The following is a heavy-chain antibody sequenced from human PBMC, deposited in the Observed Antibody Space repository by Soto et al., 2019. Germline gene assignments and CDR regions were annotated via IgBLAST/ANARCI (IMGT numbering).Heavy chain of an antibody. CDR2: IWYDGSNK. D-gene: IGHD6-19*01. V-gene: IGHV3-33*01. CDR1: GFTFSSYG. CDR3: ARGGTYSSGWFDP. Sequence: QVQLVESGGGVVQPGRSLRLSCAASGFTFSSYGMHWVRQAPGKGLEWVAVIWYDGSNKYYADSVKGRFTISRDNSKNTLDLQMNSLRAEDTAVYYCARGGTYSSGWFDPWGQGTLVTVSS. J-gene: IGHJ5*02.